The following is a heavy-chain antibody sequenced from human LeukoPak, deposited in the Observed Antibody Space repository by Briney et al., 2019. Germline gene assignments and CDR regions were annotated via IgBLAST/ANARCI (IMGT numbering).Heavy chain of an antibody. CDR1: GFTFSSYA. CDR3: ARRAGWYLDY. Sequence: GGSLRLSCAASGFTFSSYAMSWVRQAPGKGLERVSAISGSGGSTYYADSVKGRFTISRDNAKNSLYLQMNSLRAEDTALSYCARRAGWYLDYWGQGTLVTVSS. V-gene: IGHV3-23*01. CDR2: ISGSGGST. J-gene: IGHJ4*02. D-gene: IGHD6-19*01.